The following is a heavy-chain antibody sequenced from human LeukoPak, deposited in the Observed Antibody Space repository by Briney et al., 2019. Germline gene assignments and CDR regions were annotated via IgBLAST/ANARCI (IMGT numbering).Heavy chain of an antibody. Sequence: SETLSLTCTVSGYSISSGYYWGWIRQAPGKGLEWIGSIYNSGSTYYNPSLKSRVTISVDTSKKQFSLKLSSVTAADTAVYYCARAYGYYYSYYIDVWGKGITVTVSS. D-gene: IGHD3-10*01. V-gene: IGHV4-38-2*02. CDR3: ARAYGYYYSYYIDV. CDR1: GYSISSGYY. J-gene: IGHJ6*03. CDR2: IYNSGST.